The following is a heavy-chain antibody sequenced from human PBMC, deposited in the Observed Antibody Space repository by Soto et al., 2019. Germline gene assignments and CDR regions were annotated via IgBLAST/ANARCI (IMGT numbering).Heavy chain of an antibody. CDR3: ARQDTVTVYYFDY. J-gene: IGHJ4*02. CDR2: INPSGGST. CDR1: GYTFTSYY. D-gene: IGHD4-17*01. Sequence: ASVKVSCKASGYTFTSYYMHWVRQAPGQGLEGMGIINPSGGSTSYAQKFQGRVTMTRDTSTSTVYMELSSLRSDDMALYYCARQDTVTVYYFDYWGQGTLVTVSS. V-gene: IGHV1-46*01.